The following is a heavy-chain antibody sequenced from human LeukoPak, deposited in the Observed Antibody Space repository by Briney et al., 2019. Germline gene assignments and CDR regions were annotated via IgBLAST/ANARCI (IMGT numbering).Heavy chain of an antibody. Sequence: PGGSLRLSCAASGFTFSSYAMSWVRQAPGKGLEWVSVIYSGGSTYYADSVKGRFTISRDNSKNTLYLQMNSLRAEDTAVYYCARGVVVVAATHPYYFDYWGQGTLVTVSS. CDR3: ARGVVVVAATHPYYFDY. CDR1: GFTFSSYA. J-gene: IGHJ4*02. CDR2: IYSGGST. D-gene: IGHD2-15*01. V-gene: IGHV3-53*01.